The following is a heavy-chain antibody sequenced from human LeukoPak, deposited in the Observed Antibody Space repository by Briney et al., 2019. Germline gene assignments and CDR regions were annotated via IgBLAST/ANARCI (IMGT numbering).Heavy chain of an antibody. V-gene: IGHV3-66*01. CDR3: GRVGDGYNENY. CDR2: ISSGGST. CDR1: GFTVSSDY. Sequence: GGSLRLSCAASGFTVSSDYMGWVRQAPEKGLEWVSLISSGGSTYYADSLKGRFTISRDNSKNTLYLQMNSLRAEDTAVYYCGRVGDGYNENYWGQGTLVTVSS. J-gene: IGHJ4*02. D-gene: IGHD5-24*01.